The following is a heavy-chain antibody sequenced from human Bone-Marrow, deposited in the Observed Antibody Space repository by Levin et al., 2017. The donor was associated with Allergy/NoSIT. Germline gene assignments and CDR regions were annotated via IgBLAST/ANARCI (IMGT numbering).Heavy chain of an antibody. Sequence: SETLSLTCTVSGGSISSGGYYWSWIRQHPGEGLEWIGYIYYTGGTYYNPSLESRLTMSVDTSKNQFSLRLSSVTAADTAVYYCARGLDYFDYWGQGTLVTVSS. CDR1: GGSISSGGYY. J-gene: IGHJ4*02. V-gene: IGHV4-31*03. CDR3: ARGLDYFDY. CDR2: IYYTGGT.